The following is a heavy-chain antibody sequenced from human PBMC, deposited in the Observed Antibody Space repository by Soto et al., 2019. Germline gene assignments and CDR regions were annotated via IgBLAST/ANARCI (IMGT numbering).Heavy chain of an antibody. J-gene: IGHJ5*02. CDR2: IYHSGTT. V-gene: IGHV4-4*02. CDR1: GGSISSDDW. CDR3: ARSDCYGVCRGKWLDP. Sequence: QVQLQESGPGLVKPSGTLSLTCAVSGGSISSDDWWTWVRQTPGKGLKWIGEIYHSGTTNYNPSLMSRLTIAVDKAKSQFSLRLDSVTAADTAVYYCARSDCYGVCRGKWLDPWGQGILVTVSS. D-gene: IGHD2-21*02.